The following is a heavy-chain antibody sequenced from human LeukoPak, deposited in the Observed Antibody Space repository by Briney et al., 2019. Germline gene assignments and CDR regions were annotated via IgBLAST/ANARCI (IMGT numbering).Heavy chain of an antibody. Sequence: SETLSLTCSVSDGSINSYYWNWIRRPPGKGLEWIGYIYYNGNTNYNPSLKSRVTISIDTSKNQFSLKLTSVTAADTAVYYCARVVADGYGDCWGQGTLVTVSS. D-gene: IGHD5-24*01. CDR3: ARVVADGYGDC. CDR2: IYYNGNT. CDR1: DGSINSYY. J-gene: IGHJ4*02. V-gene: IGHV4-59*01.